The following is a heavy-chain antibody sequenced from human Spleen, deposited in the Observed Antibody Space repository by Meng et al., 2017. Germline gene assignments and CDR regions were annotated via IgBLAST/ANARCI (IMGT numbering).Heavy chain of an antibody. CDR3: ARTADRGYSYGC. V-gene: IGHV4-34*01. D-gene: IGHD5-18*01. J-gene: IGHJ4*02. CDR1: GGSFSDYY. Sequence: QVQLQQWGARLLKPSETLSLTCVVSGGSFSDYYWSWIRQPPGKGLEWIGEINHSGSTNYNPSLESRATISVDTSQNKLSLKLSSVTAADTAVYYCARTADRGYSYGCWGQGTLVTVSS. CDR2: INHSGST.